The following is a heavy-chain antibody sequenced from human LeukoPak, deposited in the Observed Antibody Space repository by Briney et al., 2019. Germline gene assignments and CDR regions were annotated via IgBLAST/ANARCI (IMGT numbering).Heavy chain of an antibody. CDR3: ARGIWLFSYSSGWYEDY. Sequence: GGSLRLSCAASGFTVSSNYMNWVRQAPGKGLEWVSVIYSGGSTYYADSVKGRFTISRDNSKNTLYLQMNSLRAEDTAVYYCARGIWLFSYSSGWYEDYWGQGTLVTVSS. V-gene: IGHV3-53*01. CDR1: GFTVSSNY. D-gene: IGHD6-19*01. CDR2: IYSGGST. J-gene: IGHJ4*02.